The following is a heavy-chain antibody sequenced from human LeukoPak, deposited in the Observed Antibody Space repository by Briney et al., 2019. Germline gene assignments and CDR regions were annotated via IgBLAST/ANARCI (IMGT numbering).Heavy chain of an antibody. Sequence: GGSLRLSCAASGFTFSSSAMSWVRQAPGKGLEWVSAISNNGGYTYYADSVQGRFTISRDNSKSTLCLQMNSLRAEDTAVYYCAKGGPRYYYGSGSYYTHWGQGTLVTVSS. CDR1: GFTFSSSA. V-gene: IGHV3-23*01. J-gene: IGHJ4*02. CDR2: ISNNGGYT. D-gene: IGHD3-10*01. CDR3: AKGGPRYYYGSGSYYTH.